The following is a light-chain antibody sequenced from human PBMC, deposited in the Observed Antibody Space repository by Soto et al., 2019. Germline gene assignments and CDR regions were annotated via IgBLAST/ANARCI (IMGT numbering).Light chain of an antibody. CDR1: QSVSSN. CDR3: QQYNNWPRTWT. CDR2: GAS. V-gene: IGKV3-15*01. Sequence: EIVMTQSPATLSVSPGERATLSCRASQSVSSNLAWYQQKPGQAPRLLIYGASTRATGIPARFSGSGSGTEFTRTISSLQSEDFAVYYCQQYNNWPRTWTFGQGTKVEIK. J-gene: IGKJ1*01.